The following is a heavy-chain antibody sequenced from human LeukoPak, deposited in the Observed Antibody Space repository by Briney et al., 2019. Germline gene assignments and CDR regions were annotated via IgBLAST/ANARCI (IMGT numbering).Heavy chain of an antibody. Sequence: ASVKVFCRVSGYSLTELSIHWVRQAPGKGLEWMGGFDPDDGETIYAQKFQGRVTMTEDTSADIAYLELSSLKSEDTAIYYCARIDRGGYNYSFYFDHWGQGTVDTVSS. CDR2: FDPDDGET. D-gene: IGHD5-24*01. J-gene: IGHJ4*02. CDR1: GYSLTELS. CDR3: ARIDRGGYNYSFYFDH. V-gene: IGHV1-24*01.